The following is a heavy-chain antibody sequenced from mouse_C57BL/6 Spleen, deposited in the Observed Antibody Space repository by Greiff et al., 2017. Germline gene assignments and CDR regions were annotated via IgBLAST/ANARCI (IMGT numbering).Heavy chain of an antibody. J-gene: IGHJ2*01. D-gene: IGHD2-5*01. CDR1: GYAFSSYW. CDR2: IYPGDGDT. V-gene: IGHV1-80*01. Sequence: LQESGAELVKPGASVKISCKASGYAFSSYWMNWVKQRPGKGLEWIGQIYPGDGDTNYNGKFKGKATLTADKSSSTAYMQLSSLTSEDSAVYFCARTPLYYSNPFDYWGQGTTLTVSS. CDR3: ARTPLYYSNPFDY.